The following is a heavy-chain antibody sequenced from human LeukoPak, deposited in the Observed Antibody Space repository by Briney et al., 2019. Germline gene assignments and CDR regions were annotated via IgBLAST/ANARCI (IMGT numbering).Heavy chain of an antibody. D-gene: IGHD6-19*01. CDR3: ARDKVAGNLDY. J-gene: IGHJ4*02. CDR2: IYSGGST. V-gene: IGHV3-66*01. CDR1: GFTVSSNY. Sequence: PGGSLRLSCAASGFTVSSNYMSWVRQAPGKGLEWVSVIYSGGSTYYADSVKGRFTISRDNSKNTLYLQMNSLRAEDTAVYYCARDKVAGNLDYWGQGTLVTVSS.